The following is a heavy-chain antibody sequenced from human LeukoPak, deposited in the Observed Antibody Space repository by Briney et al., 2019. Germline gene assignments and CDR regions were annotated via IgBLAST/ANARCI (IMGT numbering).Heavy chain of an antibody. J-gene: IGHJ6*03. CDR2: INHSGST. D-gene: IGHD5-18*01. CDR1: GGSFSGYY. Sequence: SETLSLTCAVYGGSFSGYYWSWIRQPLGKGLEWIGEINHSGSTNYNPSLKSRVTISVDTSKNQFSLRLSSVTAADTAVYYCARSIRGYSDVRGYMDVWGKGTTVTVSS. V-gene: IGHV4-34*01. CDR3: ARSIRGYSDVRGYMDV.